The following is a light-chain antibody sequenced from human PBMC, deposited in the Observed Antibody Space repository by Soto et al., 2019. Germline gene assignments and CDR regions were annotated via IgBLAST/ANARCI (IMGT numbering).Light chain of an antibody. V-gene: IGKV3-15*01. Sequence: IVLTQSPATLSVSPGERATLSCWASQTLDSMVAWYQQKSGQAPRLLIYSASARATGVPARFSGHGSGTDFTLTISSLQSEDLGVYYCQQYKDWPTTFGQGTKVEV. J-gene: IGKJ1*01. CDR2: SAS. CDR1: QTLDSM. CDR3: QQYKDWPTT.